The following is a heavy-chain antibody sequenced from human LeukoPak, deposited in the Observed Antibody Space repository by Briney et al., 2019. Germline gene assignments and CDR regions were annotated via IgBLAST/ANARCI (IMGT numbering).Heavy chain of an antibody. Sequence: SETLSLTCTVSGGSISSSYWSWIRQPPGKGLEWIGYIYYSGYTNYNPSLKSRVTISVDTSKNQFSLTLNSVTAADTAVYYCARDPGYPGAFDIWGRGTMVTVSS. V-gene: IGHV4-59*01. D-gene: IGHD6-13*01. CDR1: GGSISSSY. CDR3: ARDPGYPGAFDI. J-gene: IGHJ3*02. CDR2: IYYSGYT.